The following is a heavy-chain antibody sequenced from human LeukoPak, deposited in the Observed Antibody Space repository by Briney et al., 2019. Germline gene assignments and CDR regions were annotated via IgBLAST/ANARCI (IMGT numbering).Heavy chain of an antibody. CDR1: GGSFSGYY. Sequence: PSETLSLTCAVYGGSFSGYYWSWIRQPPGKGLEWIGEINHSGSTKYNPSLKSRVTISVDTSKNQFSLKLSSVTAADTAVYYCARTPRIAVAKRWFDPWGQGTLVTVSS. J-gene: IGHJ5*02. CDR2: INHSGST. V-gene: IGHV4-34*01. CDR3: ARTPRIAVAKRWFDP. D-gene: IGHD6-19*01.